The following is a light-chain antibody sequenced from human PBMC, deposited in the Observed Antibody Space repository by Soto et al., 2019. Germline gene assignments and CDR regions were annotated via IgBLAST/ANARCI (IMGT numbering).Light chain of an antibody. Sequence: QSVLTQPPSVSGAPGQRVTISCTGTRSNIGAGYDVHWYQQIPGTAPKLLIYRNHDRPSGVPDRFSGSKSGTSASLAISGLQSEDEADYYCAVWDDSLSGMVFGGGTKVTVL. J-gene: IGLJ2*01. CDR3: AVWDDSLSGMV. V-gene: IGLV1-40*01. CDR2: RNH. CDR1: RSNIGAGYD.